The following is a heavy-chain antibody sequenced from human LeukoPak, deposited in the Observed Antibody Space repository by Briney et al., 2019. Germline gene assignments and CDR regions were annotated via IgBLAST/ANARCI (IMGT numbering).Heavy chain of an antibody. D-gene: IGHD6-19*01. CDR2: IYHSGST. V-gene: IGHV4-38-2*01. J-gene: IGHJ5*02. CDR3: ARMGPGYSSGWIGKFDP. CDR1: GYSISSGYY. Sequence: PSETLSLTCAVSGYSISSGYYWGWIRQPPGKGLEWIGSIYHSGSTYYNPSLKSRVTISVDTSKNQFSLKLSSVTAADTAVYYCARMGPGYSSGWIGKFDPWGQGTLVTVSS.